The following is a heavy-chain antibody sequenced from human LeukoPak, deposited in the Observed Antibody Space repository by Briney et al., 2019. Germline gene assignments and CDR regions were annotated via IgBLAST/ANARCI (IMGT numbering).Heavy chain of an antibody. V-gene: IGHV4-34*01. CDR2: INHRGDT. CDR1: GGSFIAYY. Sequence: SETLSLTCAVYGGSFIAYYWSWVRQSPGKGLECIAEINHRGDTNYNPSVKSRVTISVDTSKNQFSLKVTSLTAADTAIYYCARGPTISETVYFDYWGQGTLVTVSS. CDR3: ARGPTISETVYFDY. J-gene: IGHJ4*02. D-gene: IGHD1-1*01.